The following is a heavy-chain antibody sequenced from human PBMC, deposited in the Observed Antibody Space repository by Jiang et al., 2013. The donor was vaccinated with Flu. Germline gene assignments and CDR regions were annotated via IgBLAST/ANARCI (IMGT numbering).Heavy chain of an antibody. CDR2: AYYSGTT. D-gene: IGHD6-19*01. CDR1: GGSIRSSNYY. V-gene: IGHV4-39*07. Sequence: GPGLVKPSETLSLTCTVSGGSIRSSNYYWGWIRQPPGEGTGVGLGMAYYSGTTYYNPSLKSRVTIAVDTSKNHFSLKLSSLTAADTAVYFCAVYPFSSGWQSLDFWG. CDR3: AVYPFSSGWQSLDF. J-gene: IGHJ6*01.